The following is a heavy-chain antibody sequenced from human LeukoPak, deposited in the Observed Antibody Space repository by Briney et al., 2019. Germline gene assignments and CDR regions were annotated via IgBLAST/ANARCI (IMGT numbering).Heavy chain of an antibody. D-gene: IGHD5-18*01. CDR3: AKGQGYSYGDSIDY. J-gene: IGHJ4*02. Sequence: GRSLRLSCAASGFTFTNYAITWVSQAPRDGLGWDSFVIGGSGSSSYTDSVKGRFTDSRDNSKNTLYLQMNSLRDEDTAVYYCAKGQGYSYGDSIDYWGQGTLVTVSS. V-gene: IGHV3-23*01. CDR1: GFTFTNYA. CDR2: VIGGSGSS.